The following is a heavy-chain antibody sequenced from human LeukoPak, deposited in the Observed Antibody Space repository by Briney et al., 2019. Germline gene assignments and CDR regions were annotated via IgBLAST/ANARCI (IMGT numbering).Heavy chain of an antibody. Sequence: PGGSLRLSCAASGFTFSSFGINWVRQAPGKGLEWVSSISSSGNYIYYADSVKGRFTISRDNAKNSLYLQMNSLRVEDTAVYYCAREWYGRDDYWGQGTLVTVSS. CDR3: AREWYGRDDY. V-gene: IGHV3-21*04. J-gene: IGHJ4*02. CDR1: GFTFSSFG. CDR2: ISSSGNYI. D-gene: IGHD3-10*01.